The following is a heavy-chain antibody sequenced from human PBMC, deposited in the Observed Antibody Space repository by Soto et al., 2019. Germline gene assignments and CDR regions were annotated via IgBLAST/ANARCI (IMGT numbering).Heavy chain of an antibody. Sequence: QVQLVQSGAEEKKPGASVKVSCKASGYTFTSYAMHWVRQAPGQRLEWMGWINAGNGNTKYSQKFQGRVTITRDTSASTAYMELSSQRSEDTAVYYCARGGRITMVRGVEYYYGMDVWGQGTTVTVSS. V-gene: IGHV1-3*05. J-gene: IGHJ6*02. CDR1: GYTFTSYA. CDR2: INAGNGNT. D-gene: IGHD3-10*01. CDR3: ARGGRITMVRGVEYYYGMDV.